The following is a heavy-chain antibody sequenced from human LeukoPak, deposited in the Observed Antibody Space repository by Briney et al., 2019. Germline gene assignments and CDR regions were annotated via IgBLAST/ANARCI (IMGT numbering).Heavy chain of an antibody. Sequence: GRSLRLSCAASGFTFSSYGMHWVRQAPGKGLEWVAVISYDGSNKYYADSVKGRFTISRDNSKNTLYLQMNSLRAEDTAVYYCAKDAPIYGSGSYYPDYWGQGTLVTVSS. J-gene: IGHJ4*02. V-gene: IGHV3-30*18. CDR3: AKDAPIYGSGSYYPDY. D-gene: IGHD3-10*01. CDR2: ISYDGSNK. CDR1: GFTFSSYG.